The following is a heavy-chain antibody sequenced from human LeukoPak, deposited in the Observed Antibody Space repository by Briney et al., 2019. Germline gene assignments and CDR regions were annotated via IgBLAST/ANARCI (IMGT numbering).Heavy chain of an antibody. D-gene: IGHD6-6*01. V-gene: IGHV1-2*02. CDR2: INPNSGGT. CDR1: GYTFTGYY. CDR3: ARREYSKNAFDI. Sequence: GASVTVSFTASGYTFTGYYMHWVRQASGQGLEWMGWINPNSGGTNYAQKFQGRVTMTRDTSISTAYMELSRLRSDDTAVYYCARREYSKNAFDIWGQGTMVTVSS. J-gene: IGHJ3*02.